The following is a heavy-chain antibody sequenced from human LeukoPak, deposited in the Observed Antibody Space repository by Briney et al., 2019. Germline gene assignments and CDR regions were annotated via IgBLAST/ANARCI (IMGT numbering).Heavy chain of an antibody. CDR2: INHSGST. Sequence: SETLSLTCAVYGGSFSGYYWSWIRQPPGKGLEWIGEINHSGSTNYNPSLKSRVTISVDTSKNQFSLKLSSVTAADTAVYYCARTIPTYYYSSGSDRPRSPNNWFDPWGQGTLVTVSS. J-gene: IGHJ5*02. CDR3: ARTIPTYYYSSGSDRPRSPNNWFDP. D-gene: IGHD3-10*01. V-gene: IGHV4-34*01. CDR1: GGSFSGYY.